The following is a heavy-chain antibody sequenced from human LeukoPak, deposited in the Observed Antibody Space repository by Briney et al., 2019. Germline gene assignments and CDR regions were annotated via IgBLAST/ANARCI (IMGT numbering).Heavy chain of an antibody. D-gene: IGHD6-19*01. CDR1: GGSISSGGYY. CDR2: IYYSGST. Sequence: SETLSLTCTVSGGSISSGGYYWSWIRQHPGKGLEWIGYIYYSGSTYYNPSLKSRVTISVDTSKDQFSLKLSSVTAADTAVYYCAREAGSGWPDFDYWGQGTLVTVSS. CDR3: AREAGSGWPDFDY. J-gene: IGHJ4*02. V-gene: IGHV4-31*03.